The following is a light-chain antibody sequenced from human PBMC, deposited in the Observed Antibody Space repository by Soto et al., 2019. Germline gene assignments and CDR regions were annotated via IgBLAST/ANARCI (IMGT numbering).Light chain of an antibody. J-gene: IGKJ2*01. Sequence: DIQMTQSPSSLSASVGDRVTITCQASQDISNNLNWYQQKPGKAPKLLISDASNLEAEVPSRFSGSGSGTDFTLTISSLLPEDIATYFCQQYDTLLPLYTFGQGTKLQTK. V-gene: IGKV1-33*01. CDR2: DAS. CDR3: QQYDTLLPLYT. CDR1: QDISNN.